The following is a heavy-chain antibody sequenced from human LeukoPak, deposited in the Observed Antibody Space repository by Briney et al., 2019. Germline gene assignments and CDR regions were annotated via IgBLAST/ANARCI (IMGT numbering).Heavy chain of an antibody. CDR2: IWYDGSNK. CDR1: GFTFSSYS. D-gene: IGHD6-19*01. CDR3: AKDKEGREAVAGNPSPFDY. Sequence: GGSLRLSCAASGFTFSSYSMHWVRQAPGKGLEWVAVIWYDGSNKYYADSVKGRFTISRDNSKNTLYLQMNSLRAEDTAVYYCAKDKEGREAVAGNPSPFDYWGQGTLVTVSS. J-gene: IGHJ4*02. V-gene: IGHV3-33*06.